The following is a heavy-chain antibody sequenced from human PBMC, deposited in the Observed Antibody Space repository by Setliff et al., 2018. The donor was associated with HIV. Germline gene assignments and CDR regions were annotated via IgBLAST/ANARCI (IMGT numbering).Heavy chain of an antibody. V-gene: IGHV3-15*01. J-gene: IGHJ4*02. D-gene: IGHD3-16*01. CDR2: IKSKTDGGTT. CDR1: GFTFKNAW. CDR3: VAVTSLGGFKVLGS. Sequence: PGGSLRLSCAASGFTFKNAWMNWVRQAPGKGLEWIGRIKSKTDGGTTDYAAPVKGRFTISRDDSKSTLYLQMNSLKTEDTAVYYCVAVTSLGGFKVLGSWGQGTLVTVSS.